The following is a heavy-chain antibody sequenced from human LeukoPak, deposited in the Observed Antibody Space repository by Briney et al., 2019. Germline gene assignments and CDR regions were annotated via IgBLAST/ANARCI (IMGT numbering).Heavy chain of an antibody. D-gene: IGHD1-26*01. CDR2: ISYDGSNK. CDR1: GFTFSSYG. J-gene: IGHJ4*02. CDR3: AKKGGSYC. V-gene: IGHV3-30*18. Sequence: PGRSLRLSCAASGFTFSSYGMHWVRQAPGKGLEWVAVISYDGSNKYYADSVKGRFTISRGNSKNTLYLQMNSLRAEDTAVYYCAKKGGSYCWGQGTLVTVSS.